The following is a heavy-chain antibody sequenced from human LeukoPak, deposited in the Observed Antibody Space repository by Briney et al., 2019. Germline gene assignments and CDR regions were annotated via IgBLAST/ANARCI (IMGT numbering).Heavy chain of an antibody. D-gene: IGHD1-26*01. J-gene: IGHJ4*02. V-gene: IGHV1-24*01. Sequence: ASVKVSCKVSGYTLTELSIHWVRQAPGKGLEWMGGFDPEDGETIYAQKFQGRVTMTEDTSTDTAYMELSSLRSEDTAVYYCATGNGGSYSLFDYWGQGTLVTVSS. CDR3: ATGNGGSYSLFDY. CDR1: GYTLTELS. CDR2: FDPEDGET.